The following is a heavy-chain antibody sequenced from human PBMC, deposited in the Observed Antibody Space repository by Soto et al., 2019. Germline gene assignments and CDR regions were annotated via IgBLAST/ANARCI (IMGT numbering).Heavy chain of an antibody. CDR3: AGRVGGYSYGPSYYYYGMDV. CDR1: GGSISSYY. D-gene: IGHD5-18*01. CDR2: IYYSGST. Sequence: SETLSLTCTVSGGSISSYYWSWIRQPPGKGLEWIGYIYYSGSTIYNPSLKSRVTISVDTSKNQFSLKLSSVTAADTAVYYCAGRVGGYSYGPSYYYYGMDVWGQGTTVTVSS. V-gene: IGHV4-59*01. J-gene: IGHJ6*02.